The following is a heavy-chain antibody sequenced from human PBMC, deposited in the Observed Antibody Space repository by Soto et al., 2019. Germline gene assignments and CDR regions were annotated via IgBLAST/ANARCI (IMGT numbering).Heavy chain of an antibody. D-gene: IGHD2-15*01. J-gene: IGHJ4*02. CDR2: ISDYNGNT. V-gene: IGHV1-18*01. Sequence: APVKVSCKASGYTITTYGVRWVRQAPGQGLEWMGWISDYNGNTNYAQKLQGRVTMTTDTSTSTAYMELRSLRSDDPAVYYCARFEGGPLDYWGQGTLVTVSS. CDR3: ARFEGGPLDY. CDR1: GYTITTYG.